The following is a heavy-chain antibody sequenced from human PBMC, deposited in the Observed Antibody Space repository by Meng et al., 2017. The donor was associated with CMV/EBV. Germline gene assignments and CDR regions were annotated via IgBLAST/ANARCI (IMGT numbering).Heavy chain of an antibody. CDR2: NGSNNNSI. V-gene: IGHV3-21*01. D-gene: IGHD3-16*01. J-gene: IGHJ4*03. CDR1: LFTLGSYC. Sequence: ESSLFTLGSYCIHWVHHTTGKGLACISSNGSNNNSIYYADSLNGSFTNSRDNAMYSLFLQMSAVKADVSAVYYCAKWSSLEGEADYWGQGTLVTVSS. CDR3: AKWSSLEGEADY.